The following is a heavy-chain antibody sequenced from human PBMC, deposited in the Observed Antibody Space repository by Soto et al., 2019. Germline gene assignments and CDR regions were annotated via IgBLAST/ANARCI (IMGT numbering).Heavy chain of an antibody. CDR2: IRWNSGMI. V-gene: IGHV3-9*01. CDR3: ARGHSSSLDYFDY. CDR1: GFTFDDYA. J-gene: IGHJ4*02. D-gene: IGHD6-19*01. Sequence: EVQLVESGGGLVQPGRSLRLSCAASGFTFDDYAMNWVRQAPGKGLEWVSGIRWNSGMIGYADSVKGRFTISRDNAANALYLEMNSLRAEDTALYYCARGHSSSLDYFDYWGQGTLVTVSS.